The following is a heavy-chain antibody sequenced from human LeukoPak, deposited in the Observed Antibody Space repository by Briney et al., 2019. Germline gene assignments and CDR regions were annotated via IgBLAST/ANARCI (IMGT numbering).Heavy chain of an antibody. Sequence: PGGSPRLSCAASGFTFSSYWIHWVRQAPGKGLVWVSHINSDGSSATYADSVKGRLTISRDNAKNTVYLQMNSLRAEDTAVYYCARGGVGCFDYWGQGALVTVSS. CDR3: ARGGVGCFDY. D-gene: IGHD6-19*01. V-gene: IGHV3-74*01. J-gene: IGHJ4*02. CDR1: GFTFSSYW. CDR2: INSDGSSA.